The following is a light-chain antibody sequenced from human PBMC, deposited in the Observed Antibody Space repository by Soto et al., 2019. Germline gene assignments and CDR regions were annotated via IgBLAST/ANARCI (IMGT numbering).Light chain of an antibody. CDR3: LNYYHQFT. V-gene: IGKV3-15*01. CDR1: QSTTFN. CDR2: SAS. J-gene: IGKJ4*01. Sequence: IVMTQSPATLSVSPGERATLSCRASQSTTFNLAWYQQKPGLPPRLLIYSASTRATDVPARFSGSGSGTEFTPTISGLQSEDFAVDYGLNYYHQFTFGGGTKVEVK.